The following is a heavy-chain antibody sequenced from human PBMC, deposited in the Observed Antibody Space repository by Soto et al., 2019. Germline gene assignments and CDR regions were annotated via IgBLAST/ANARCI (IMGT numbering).Heavy chain of an antibody. CDR3: ARATPPVVAVTGRATNFFDF. CDR2: INHSGST. CDR1: GGSFSGYY. J-gene: IGHJ4*02. V-gene: IGHV4-34*01. D-gene: IGHD2-21*02. Sequence: SETLSLTCAVYGGSFSGYYWSWIRQPPGKGLEWIGEINHSGSTNYNPSLKSRVTISVDTSKNQFSLKLSSVTAADTAVYYCARATPPVVAVTGRATNFFDFWGQGTLVTVSS.